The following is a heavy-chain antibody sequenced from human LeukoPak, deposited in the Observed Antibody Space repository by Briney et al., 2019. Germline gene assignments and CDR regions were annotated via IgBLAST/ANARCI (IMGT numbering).Heavy chain of an antibody. V-gene: IGHV1-2*02. J-gene: IGHJ4*02. CDR2: INPNSGGT. CDR3: ARAVARFRFDY. Sequence: ASVKVSCKASVYTFTGSYMHCVRQAPGQGLGWMGWINPNSGGTNYAQKFQGRVTMTRDTSISTAYMELSRLRSDDTAVYYCARAVARFRFDYWGQGTLVTVSS. CDR1: VYTFTGSY. D-gene: IGHD3-3*01.